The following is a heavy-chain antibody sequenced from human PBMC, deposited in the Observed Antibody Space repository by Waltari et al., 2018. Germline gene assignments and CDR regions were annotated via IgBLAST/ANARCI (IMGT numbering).Heavy chain of an antibody. Sequence: EVQLVESGGGLIQPGGSLRLSCAASGSTFNTYWMHWVRQVPGKGLVWVSRINGDGSGTMYADSVKGRFTISRDNAKNTFYLQMNSLRVEDTAVYYCARDGAGDIDLDNWGQGTLVTVSS. CDR3: ARDGAGDIDLDN. J-gene: IGHJ4*02. D-gene: IGHD6-13*01. CDR1: GSTFNTYW. V-gene: IGHV3-74*03. CDR2: INGDGSGT.